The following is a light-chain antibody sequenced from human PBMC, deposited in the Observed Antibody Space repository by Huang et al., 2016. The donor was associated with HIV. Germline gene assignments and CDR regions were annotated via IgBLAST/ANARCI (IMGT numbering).Light chain of an antibody. CDR1: QIINRY. V-gene: IGKV1-39*01. CDR3: QQSYNIPRT. CDR2: GAS. J-gene: IGKJ2*01. Sequence: DIQMTQAPSFLSAPVGDRVIITCRASQIINRYLNWYQQMSGRAPKLLISGASTLQGGVSPRFSGSGSGTDFTLTITDVQPEDSATYFCQQSYNIPRTFGQGTLLEI.